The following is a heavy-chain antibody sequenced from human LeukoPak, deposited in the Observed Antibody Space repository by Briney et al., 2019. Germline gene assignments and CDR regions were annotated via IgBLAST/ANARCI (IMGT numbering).Heavy chain of an antibody. Sequence: GGSLRLSCAASGFTFSSYGMHWVRQAPGKGLEWLTVISHDGNNKYYADSVKGRFTISRDNSKNTLYLQMNSLRAEDTAVYYCARAARYYDSSGQGAGFDYWGQGTLVTVSS. V-gene: IGHV3-30*03. J-gene: IGHJ4*02. D-gene: IGHD3-22*01. CDR2: ISHDGNNK. CDR1: GFTFSSYG. CDR3: ARAARYYDSSGQGAGFDY.